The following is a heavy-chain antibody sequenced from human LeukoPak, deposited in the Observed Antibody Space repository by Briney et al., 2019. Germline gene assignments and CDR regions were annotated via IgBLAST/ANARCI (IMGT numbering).Heavy chain of an antibody. D-gene: IGHD3-22*01. Sequence: PGGSLRLSCAASGFTFSSFGMHWARQAPGKGLEWVSFIRYDGSNKYYAESVKGRFTISRDISKNTLSLQMNSLGAEDTAVYYCAKDIIHYYDSSGSPFDYGGQGTLVTVSS. J-gene: IGHJ4*02. CDR3: AKDIIHYYDSSGSPFDY. CDR2: IRYDGSNK. CDR1: GFTFSSFG. V-gene: IGHV3-30*02.